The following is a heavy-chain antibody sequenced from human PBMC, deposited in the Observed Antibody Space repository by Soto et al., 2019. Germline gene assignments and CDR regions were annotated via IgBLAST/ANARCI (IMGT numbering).Heavy chain of an antibody. CDR2: IYYSGST. D-gene: IGHD6-19*01. V-gene: IGHV4-39*01. CDR1: GGSISSSSYY. Sequence: ETLSLTCTVSGGSISSSSYYWGWIRQPPGKGLEWIGSIYYSGSTYYNPSLKSRVTISVDTSKHQFSLKLSSVTAADTAVYYCAKQIAVAAPGGYYYGMDVWGQGTTVTVSS. CDR3: AKQIAVAAPGGYYYGMDV. J-gene: IGHJ6*02.